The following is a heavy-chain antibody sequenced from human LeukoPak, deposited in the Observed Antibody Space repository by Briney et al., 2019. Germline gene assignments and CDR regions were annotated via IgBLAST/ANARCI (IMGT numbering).Heavy chain of an antibody. CDR2: ISAYNGNT. D-gene: IGHD1-1*01. CDR3: ARDLTGTAQLGYFDY. Sequence: GASVKVSCKASGCTFTSYGISWVRQAPGQGLEWVGWISAYNGNTNYAQKLQGRVTMTTDTSTSTAYMELRSLRSDDTAVYYCARDLTGTAQLGYFDYWGQGTLVTVSP. V-gene: IGHV1-18*01. CDR1: GCTFTSYG. J-gene: IGHJ4*02.